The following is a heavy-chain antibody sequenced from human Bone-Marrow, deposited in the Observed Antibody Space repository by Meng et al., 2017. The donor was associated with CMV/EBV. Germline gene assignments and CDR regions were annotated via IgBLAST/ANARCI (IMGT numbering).Heavy chain of an antibody. CDR2: ISAYNGNT. D-gene: IGHD6-6*01. J-gene: IGHJ6*02. Sequence: ASVKVSCKSSGYTYPSYYMHWVRQALGQGLEWMGRISAYNGNTNYVQKLQGRVTMTTDTSTSTAYMELRSLRSDDTAVYYCASSSSSGRSGAIYYYYGMDVWGQGTTVTVSS. V-gene: IGHV1-18*04. CDR1: GYTYPSYY. CDR3: ASSSSSGRSGAIYYYYGMDV.